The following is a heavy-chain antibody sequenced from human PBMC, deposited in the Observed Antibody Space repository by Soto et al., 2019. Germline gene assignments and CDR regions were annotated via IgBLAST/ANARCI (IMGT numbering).Heavy chain of an antibody. Sequence: SETLSLTCAVYGGSFSGHYWSWIRQPPGKGLEWIGEIHYGGSTNYNPSLKSRVTISVDTSKNQFSLKLSSVTAADTAVYYCARVWGGAFDIWGQGTMVTVSS. CDR3: ARVWGGAFDI. CDR2: IHYGGST. CDR1: GGSFSGHY. V-gene: IGHV4-34*01. J-gene: IGHJ3*02. D-gene: IGHD3-10*01.